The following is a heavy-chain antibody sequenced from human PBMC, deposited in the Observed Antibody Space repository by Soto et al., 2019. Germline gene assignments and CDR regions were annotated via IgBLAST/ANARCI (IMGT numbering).Heavy chain of an antibody. J-gene: IGHJ4*02. CDR1: GGTFSSYT. D-gene: IGHD4-17*01. CDR2: IIPILGIA. CDR3: ASRYGDENDY. V-gene: IGHV1-69*02. Sequence: QVQLVQSGAEVKKPGSSMKVSCKASGGTFSSYTISWVRQAPGQGLEWMGRIIPILGIANYAQKFQGRVTITADKSTSTAYMELSSLRSEDKAVYYCASRYGDENDYWGQGTLVTVSS.